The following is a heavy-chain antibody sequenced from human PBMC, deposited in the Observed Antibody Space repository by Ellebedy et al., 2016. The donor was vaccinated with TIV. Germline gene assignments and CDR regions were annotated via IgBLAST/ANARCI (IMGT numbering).Heavy chain of an antibody. CDR3: ARGPYSSGHCDVFDV. D-gene: IGHD6-19*01. CDR2: ISFDGRAV. V-gene: IGHV3-30*04. CDR1: GFTFSSST. J-gene: IGHJ3*01. Sequence: GGSLRLXXAASGFTFSSSTMHWVRQAPGWGLNWVAGISFDGRAVHYADSVKGRFTISRDNSKNTLSLQMNSLRGEDSAIYYCARGPYSSGHCDVFDVWGRGTAVTVSS.